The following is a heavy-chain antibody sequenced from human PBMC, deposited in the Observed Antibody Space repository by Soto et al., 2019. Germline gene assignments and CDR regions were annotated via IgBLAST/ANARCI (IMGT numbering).Heavy chain of an antibody. V-gene: IGHV5-51*01. CDR2: IYPGDSDT. J-gene: IGHJ4*02. CDR1: GYSFTRNW. CDR3: ATLSYYDYWSGFDY. Sequence: GESLKISCKGSGYSFTRNWISWVRQMPGKGLEWMGIIYPGDSDTKYSPSFQGQVTISVDKSISTAYLQWSSLKASDTAMYYCATLSYYDYWSGFDYWGQGTLVTVSS. D-gene: IGHD3-3*01.